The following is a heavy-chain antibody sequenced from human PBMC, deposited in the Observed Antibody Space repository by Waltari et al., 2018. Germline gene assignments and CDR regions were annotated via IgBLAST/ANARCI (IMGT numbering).Heavy chain of an antibody. CDR3: ATYIGASVGTASFDV. V-gene: IGHV4-39*01. Sequence: QLQLQESGPGLVKPSETVSLPCSVSGGSITSARHYWGWIRQPPGQGLEWIGTISYSGTTYNSPSLQSRVTISRDTSKNQLSLKLDSVTASDTAVYYCATYIGASVGTASFDVWGQGTMVTVSS. J-gene: IGHJ3*01. D-gene: IGHD5-12*01. CDR2: ISYSGTT. CDR1: GGSITSARHY.